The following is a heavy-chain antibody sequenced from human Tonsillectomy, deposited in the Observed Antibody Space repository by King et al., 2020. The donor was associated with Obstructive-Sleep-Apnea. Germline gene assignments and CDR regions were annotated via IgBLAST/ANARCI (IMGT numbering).Heavy chain of an antibody. D-gene: IGHD6-25*01. J-gene: IGHJ4*02. V-gene: IGHV4-34*01. CDR1: GGSLSGYY. Sequence: VQLQQWGAGLLKPSETLSLTCAVYGGSLSGYYWSWIRQPPGEGLEWIGEITHSGSTNYNPSLKSRVTISVDTSKNQFSLKLSSVTAADTAVYYCAPGRLSQQRGAFDSWGQGTLVTVSS. CDR3: APGRLSQQRGAFDS. CDR2: ITHSGST.